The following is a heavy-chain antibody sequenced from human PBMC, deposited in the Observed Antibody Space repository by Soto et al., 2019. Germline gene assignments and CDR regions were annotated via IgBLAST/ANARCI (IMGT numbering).Heavy chain of an antibody. D-gene: IGHD3-10*01. J-gene: IGHJ3*02. Sequence: GESLKISCKGSGDTFTSHWIAWVRQMPGKGLELMGLIYPADSDTRYSPSFEGQVTISVDKSISTAYLQWSSLKASDTAMYYCVRPQAKELGTIRGAFDIWGKGTKVTVSS. CDR3: VRPQAKELGTIRGAFDI. V-gene: IGHV5-51*01. CDR1: GDTFTSHW. CDR2: IYPADSDT.